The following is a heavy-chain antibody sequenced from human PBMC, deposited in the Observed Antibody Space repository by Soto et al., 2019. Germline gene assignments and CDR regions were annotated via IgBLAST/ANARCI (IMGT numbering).Heavy chain of an antibody. CDR3: AHMGDYGPLSDY. V-gene: IGHV2-5*02. Sequence: QITLKESGPPLVKPTQTLTLTCTFSGFSLSTSGVGVGWIRQPPGKALEWLALIYWDDDKRYSPSLKSRLTITKDTSKNQVVLTMTNMDPVDTATYYCAHMGDYGPLSDYWGQGTLVTVSS. J-gene: IGHJ4*02. CDR2: IYWDDDK. CDR1: GFSLSTSGVG. D-gene: IGHD4-17*01.